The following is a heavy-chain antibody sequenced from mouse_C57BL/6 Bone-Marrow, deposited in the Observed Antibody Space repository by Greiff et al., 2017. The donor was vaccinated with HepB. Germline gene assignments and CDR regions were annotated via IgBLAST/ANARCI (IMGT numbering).Heavy chain of an antibody. J-gene: IGHJ4*01. D-gene: IGHD1-1*01. Sequence: DVKLVESGAELVRPGASVKLSCTASGFNIKDDYMHWVKQRPEQGLEWIGWIDPENGDTEYASKFQGKATITADTSSNTAYLQLSSLTSEDTAVYYCTTDYGRDYAMDYWGQGTSVTVSS. CDR2: IDPENGDT. CDR1: GFNIKDDY. V-gene: IGHV14-4*01. CDR3: TTDYGRDYAMDY.